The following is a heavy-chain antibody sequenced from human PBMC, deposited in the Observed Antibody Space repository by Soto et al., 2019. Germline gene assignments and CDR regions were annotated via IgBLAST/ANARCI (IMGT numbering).Heavy chain of an antibody. CDR1: SGSISSTNW. J-gene: IGHJ3*02. V-gene: IGHV4-4*02. D-gene: IGHD3-16*01. CDR3: GRALRGFSAFDI. CDR2: IYHSGSI. Sequence: SETLSLTCPVSSGSISSTNWWSWVRQPPGKGLEWIGEIYHSGSINYNPSLNSRVTISVDKSKNHFSLTLSSVTAADTAVYYCGRALRGFSAFDIWGQGTLVTVSS.